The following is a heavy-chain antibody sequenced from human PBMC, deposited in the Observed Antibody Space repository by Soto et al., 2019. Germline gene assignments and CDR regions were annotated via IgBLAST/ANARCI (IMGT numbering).Heavy chain of an antibody. CDR3: ARHQAKGGMVRGYFDY. D-gene: IGHD3-10*01. Sequence: SETLSLTCTVSGGSVSSGSYYWSWIRQPPGKGLEWIGYIYYSGSTNYNPSPKSRVTISVDTSKNQFSLKLSSVTAADTAVYYCARHQAKGGMVRGYFDYWGQGTLVTVSS. CDR2: IYYSGST. CDR1: GGSVSSGSYY. V-gene: IGHV4-61*01. J-gene: IGHJ4*02.